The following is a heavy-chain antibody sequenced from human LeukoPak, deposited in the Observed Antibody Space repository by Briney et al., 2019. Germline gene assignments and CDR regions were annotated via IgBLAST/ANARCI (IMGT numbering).Heavy chain of an antibody. CDR2: VNTNTGKT. CDR1: GYTFSAYE. V-gene: IGHV1-8*02. D-gene: IGHD5-18*01. CDR3: ARGGHTYSYFPKPWDY. Sequence: ASVKVSCKASGYTFSAYEINWVRQASGQGLEWVGWVNTNTGKTDYAQKFQGRVTMTRATSLSTVYVELSSLKSDDTAVYYCARGGHTYSYFPKPWDYWGKGTLVAVSS. J-gene: IGHJ4*02.